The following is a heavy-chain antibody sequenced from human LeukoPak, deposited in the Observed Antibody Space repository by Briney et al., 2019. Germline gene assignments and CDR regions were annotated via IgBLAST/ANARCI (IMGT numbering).Heavy chain of an antibody. D-gene: IGHD3-22*01. CDR2: INPDSGGT. CDR3: ARAGHYDSTLYADDVFDF. V-gene: IGHV1-2*02. J-gene: IGHJ3*01. Sequence: HAASVKVSCKASGYTFTGYYMHWVRQAPGQGLEWMGWINPDSGGTNYAQKFQGRVTMTRDTSISTAYMDLSRLRSDDTAVYYCARAGHYDSTLYADDVFDFWGQGAMVTVSS. CDR1: GYTFTGYY.